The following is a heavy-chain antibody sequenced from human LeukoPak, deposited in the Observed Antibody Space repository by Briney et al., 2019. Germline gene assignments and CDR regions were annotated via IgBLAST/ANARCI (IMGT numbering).Heavy chain of an antibody. Sequence: ASVKVSCKASGYTFTDYYIHWVRQAPGHGLEWMGWINPISGGTNYAQKFQGRVTMTRDTSISTAYLDLSGLRSDDTAVYYCARVRVFWSGPTTYYYMDVWGKGTTVTVSS. CDR3: ARVRVFWSGPTTYYYMDV. CDR1: GYTFTDYY. V-gene: IGHV1-2*02. J-gene: IGHJ6*03. D-gene: IGHD3-3*01. CDR2: INPISGGT.